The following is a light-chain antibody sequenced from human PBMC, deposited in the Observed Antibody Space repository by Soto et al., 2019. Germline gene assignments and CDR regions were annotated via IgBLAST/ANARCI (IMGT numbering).Light chain of an antibody. CDR3: NAYVTGNSLI. J-gene: IGLJ2*01. V-gene: IGLV2-8*01. Sequence: QSALTQPPSASGSTGQSVTISCTGTSRDVGGHDYVSWYQQHPGKAPKLLIYEVTKRPSGVPDRFSGSKSGNTASLTVSGLQADDEADYYCNAYVTGNSLIFGGGTKLTVL. CDR2: EVT. CDR1: SRDVGGHDY.